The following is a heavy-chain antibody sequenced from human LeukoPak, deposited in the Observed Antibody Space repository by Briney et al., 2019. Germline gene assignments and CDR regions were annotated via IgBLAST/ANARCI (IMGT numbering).Heavy chain of an antibody. J-gene: IGHJ5*02. V-gene: IGHV3-33*06. CDR2: IWYDGSNK. D-gene: IGHD3-3*01. CDR3: AKDAFRVATISGFDP. Sequence: QPGRSLRLSCAASGFTFSSYGMHWVRQAPGKGLEWVAVIWYDGSNKYYADSVKGRFTISRDNSKNTLYLQMNSLRAEDTAVYYCAKDAFRVATISGFDPWAREPWSPSPQ. CDR1: GFTFSSYG.